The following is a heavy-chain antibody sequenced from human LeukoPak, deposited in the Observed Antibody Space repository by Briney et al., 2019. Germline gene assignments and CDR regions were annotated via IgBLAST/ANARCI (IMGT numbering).Heavy chain of an antibody. J-gene: IGHJ6*03. V-gene: IGHV4-59*01. CDR1: GGSISSYY. D-gene: IGHD2-2*01. Sequence: SETLSLTCTVSGGSISSYYWSWLRQPPGKGLEWIGYIYYSGSTNYSPSLKSRVTISVDTPKNQFSLKLSSVTAADTAVYYCARVGVVPAAMRYYYYYMDAWGKGTTVTVSS. CDR3: ARVGVVPAAMRYYYYYMDA. CDR2: IYYSGST.